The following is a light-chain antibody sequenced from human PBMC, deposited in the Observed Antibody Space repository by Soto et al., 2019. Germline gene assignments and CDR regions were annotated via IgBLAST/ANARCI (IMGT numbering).Light chain of an antibody. V-gene: IGKV1-5*01. CDR1: QGISNY. Sequence: DSQMTQSPSSLSAYVGDISTIPCRASQGISNYLAWYQRKPGKAPKLLIHDASTLESGIPSRFSGSGSGTEFTLTISSLQPDDFATYYCQQYNSYWTFGQGTKVDIK. CDR2: DAS. CDR3: QQYNSYWT. J-gene: IGKJ1*01.